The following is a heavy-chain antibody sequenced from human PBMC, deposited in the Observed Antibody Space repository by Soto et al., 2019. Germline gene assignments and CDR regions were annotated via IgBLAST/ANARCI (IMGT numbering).Heavy chain of an antibody. CDR2: TSAYNGNT. V-gene: IGHV1-18*01. D-gene: IGHD3-22*01. CDR1: GYTFTSYG. J-gene: IGHJ4*02. Sequence: QVQLVQSGAEVKKPGASVKVSCKASGYTFTSYGISWVRQAPGQGLEWMGWTSAYNGNTNYAQKLQGSVTMTTDTTTSTANKENRSLQPDNTAVYYCASGTTRWYDSSGFQPLDYWGKGTLVTVS. CDR3: ASGTTRWYDSSGFQPLDY.